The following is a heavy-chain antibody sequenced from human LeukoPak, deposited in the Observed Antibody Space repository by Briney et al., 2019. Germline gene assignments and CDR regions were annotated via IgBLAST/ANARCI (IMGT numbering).Heavy chain of an antibody. V-gene: IGHV3-23*01. D-gene: IGHD3-10*01. J-gene: IGHJ1*01. CDR2: ISGSGGST. Sequence: GGSLRLSCAASGFTFSSYAMSWVRQAPGKGLEWVPAISGSGGSTYYADSVKGRFTISRDNSKNTLYLQMNSLRAEDTAVYYCAKDANLLLWFGELLKSAEYFQHWGQGTLVTVSS. CDR3: AKDANLLLWFGELLKSAEYFQH. CDR1: GFTFSSYA.